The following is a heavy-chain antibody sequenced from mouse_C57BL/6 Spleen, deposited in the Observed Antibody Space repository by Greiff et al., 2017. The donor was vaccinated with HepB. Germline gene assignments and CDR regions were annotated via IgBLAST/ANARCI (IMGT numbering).Heavy chain of an antibody. D-gene: IGHD1-1*01. CDR2: IDPSDSYT. Sequence: QVQLQQPGAELVRPGTSVKLSCKASGYTFTSYWMHWVKQRPGQGLEWIGVIDPSDSYTNYNQKFKGKATLTVDTSSSTAYMQLSSLTSEDSAVYYCAREGCITTVVAHFDYWGQGTTLTVSS. CDR1: GYTFTSYW. CDR3: AREGCITTVVAHFDY. J-gene: IGHJ2*01. V-gene: IGHV1-59*01.